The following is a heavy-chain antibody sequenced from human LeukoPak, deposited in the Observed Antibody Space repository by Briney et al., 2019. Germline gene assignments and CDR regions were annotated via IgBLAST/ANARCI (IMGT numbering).Heavy chain of an antibody. J-gene: IGHJ4*02. CDR3: ARTTTPHYYGSGSYALGY. CDR2: ILYDGSNK. Sequence: GRSLRLSCAASGFTFSDYGMNWVRQAPGKGLEWVAVILYDGSNKYYADSVKGRFTISRDNSKSTLYLQMSSLSAEDTAVYYCARTTTPHYYGSGSYALGYWGQGTLVTVPS. V-gene: IGHV3-30*03. D-gene: IGHD3-10*01. CDR1: GFTFSDYG.